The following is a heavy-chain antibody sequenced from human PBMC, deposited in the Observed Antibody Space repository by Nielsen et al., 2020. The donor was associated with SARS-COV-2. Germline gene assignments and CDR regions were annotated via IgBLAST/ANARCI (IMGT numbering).Heavy chain of an antibody. V-gene: IGHV3-74*01. Sequence: GGSLRLSCAASGFTFSSYWMHWVRQAPGKGLVWVSRINSDGSSTSYADSVKGRFTISRDNSKNTLYLQMNSLRAEDTAVYYCATTMIVVVNPGGYWGQGTLVTVSS. CDR1: GFTFSSYW. CDR3: ATTMIVVVNPGGY. D-gene: IGHD3-22*01. J-gene: IGHJ4*02. CDR2: INSDGSST.